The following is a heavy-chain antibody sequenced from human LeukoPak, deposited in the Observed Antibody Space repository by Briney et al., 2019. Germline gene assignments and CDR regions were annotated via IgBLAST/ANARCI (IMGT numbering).Heavy chain of an antibody. D-gene: IGHD5-12*01. J-gene: IGHJ4*02. CDR2: ISGCGANT. V-gene: IGHV3-23*01. CDR1: GFTFSRYA. Sequence: GGSLRLFCAASGFTFSRYAMSGVRQAPGKGLMWVSAISGCGANTYYAVSVKGLFPLSRDNSKNTLYLQMNSLRAGDASLYYCAKDLGYSGYDPLDYWGQETRVTVST. CDR3: AKDLGYSGYDPLDY.